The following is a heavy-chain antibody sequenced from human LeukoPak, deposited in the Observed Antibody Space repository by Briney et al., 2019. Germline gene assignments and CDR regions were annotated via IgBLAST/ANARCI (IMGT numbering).Heavy chain of an antibody. CDR3: EIVGTTEGSFDI. CDR2: ISRGGTTI. D-gene: IGHD1-7*01. CDR1: GFTFSDYY. Sequence: PGGSLRLSCAASGFTFSDYYMNWIRQAPGRGLEWVSCISRGGTTIYYADSVKGRFTISRDDAKNSLYLQMNSVRVEDSAVYYCEIVGTTEGSFDIWGQGTVVTVSS. V-gene: IGHV3-11*01. J-gene: IGHJ3*02.